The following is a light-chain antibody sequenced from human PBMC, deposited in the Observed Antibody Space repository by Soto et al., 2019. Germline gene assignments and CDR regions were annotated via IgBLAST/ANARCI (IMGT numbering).Light chain of an antibody. CDR1: SSDVGGYNY. V-gene: IGLV2-14*01. CDR2: DVS. CDR3: SSYTSSNTVV. J-gene: IGLJ2*01. Sequence: QSVLTQPASVSGSPGQSITISCTGTSSDVGGYNYVSWYQQHPGKAPKLMIYDVSNRPSGVSYRFSASKSGNTASLTISGLQAEDEADYHCSSYTSSNTVVFGGGTKLTVL.